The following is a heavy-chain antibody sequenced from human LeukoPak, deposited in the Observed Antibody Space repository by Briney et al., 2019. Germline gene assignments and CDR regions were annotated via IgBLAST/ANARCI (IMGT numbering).Heavy chain of an antibody. D-gene: IGHD1-26*01. J-gene: IGHJ4*02. Sequence: ASVKVSCKASGYTFTGYYIHWVRQAPGQGLEWMGWISPNSGETNSAQKFQGRVTMIRDTSISTAYMELSRLTSDDTAVYYCARAPGAGTYLDYWGQGTLVTVSS. V-gene: IGHV1-2*02. CDR3: ARAPGAGTYLDY. CDR1: GYTFTGYY. CDR2: ISPNSGET.